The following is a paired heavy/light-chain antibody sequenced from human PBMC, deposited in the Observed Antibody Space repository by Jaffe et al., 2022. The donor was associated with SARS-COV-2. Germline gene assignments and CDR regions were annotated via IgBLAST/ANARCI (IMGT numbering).Light chain of an antibody. CDR2: AAS. Sequence: DIQMTQSPSSLSASVGDRVTITCRASQGVRNDLGWYQQRPGKAPKRLIYAASSLQDGVPSRFSGSGSGTEFTLTISCLQPEDFATYYCLQYNNDPWTFGQGTKVEIK. V-gene: IGKV1-17*01. CDR1: QGVRND. J-gene: IGKJ1*01. CDR3: LQYNNDPWT.
Heavy chain of an antibody. CDR2: IYGGGTT. V-gene: IGHV3-53*01. J-gene: IGHJ4*02. CDR1: GITVSGNY. D-gene: IGHD6-19*01. Sequence: EVQLVESGGGLIQPGGSLRLSCAASGITVSGNYLNWVRQAPGKGLEWVSVIYGGGTTKYAGSVKGRFTTSRDNSKNTVYLQMNSLRGEDTAVYYCVGTVAATAADYWGQGTLVTVSS. CDR3: VGTVAATAADY.